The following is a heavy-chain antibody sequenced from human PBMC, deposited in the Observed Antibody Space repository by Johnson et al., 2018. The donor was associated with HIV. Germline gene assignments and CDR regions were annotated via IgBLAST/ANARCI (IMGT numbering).Heavy chain of an antibody. Sequence: VQLVESGGGFVQPGRSLRLSCAPSGFTIDDDAIHWVRQAPGKGLEWVSGISWNGGSTGYADSVKGRFTISRDNAKNSLYLQMNSLRAEDTALYYCARDATPWGGDYVGYAFDLWGQGTNVIVSS. J-gene: IGHJ3*01. D-gene: IGHD4-17*01. V-gene: IGHV3-9*01. CDR3: ARDATPWGGDYVGYAFDL. CDR1: GFTIDDDA. CDR2: ISWNGGST.